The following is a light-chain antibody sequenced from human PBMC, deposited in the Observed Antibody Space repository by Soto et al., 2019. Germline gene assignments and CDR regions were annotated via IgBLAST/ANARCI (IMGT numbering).Light chain of an antibody. CDR2: DAS. CDR1: QTIRNW. Sequence: DIQMTQSPSTLSASVGDRVTITCRASQTIRNWLAWYQQKPGKAPKVLIFDASTLDGGVPSRFSGRRSGTDFTLTISSLQPSDFATYYCQQYNTYPLTFGGGTTVEI. J-gene: IGKJ4*01. V-gene: IGKV1-5*01. CDR3: QQYNTYPLT.